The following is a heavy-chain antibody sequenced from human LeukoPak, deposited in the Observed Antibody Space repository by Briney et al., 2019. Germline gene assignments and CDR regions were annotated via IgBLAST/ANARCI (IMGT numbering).Heavy chain of an antibody. V-gene: IGHV3-7*01. CDR1: GFTFSSYW. CDR2: IKQDGSEK. D-gene: IGHD6-13*01. CDR3: ARDRAYSSSPTGWFDP. Sequence: GGSLRLSCAASGFTFSSYWMSWVRQAPGKGLEWVANIKQDGSEKYYVDSVKGRFTISRDNAKNSLYLQMNSLRAEDTAVYYCARDRAYSSSPTGWFDPWGQGTLVTVSS. J-gene: IGHJ5*02.